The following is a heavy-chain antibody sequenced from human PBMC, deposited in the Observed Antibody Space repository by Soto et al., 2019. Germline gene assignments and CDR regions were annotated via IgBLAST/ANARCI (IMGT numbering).Heavy chain of an antibody. J-gene: IGHJ4*02. CDR1: GFTFGDLG. CDR2: IDWNGGTT. V-gene: IGHV3-20*04. Sequence: PGGSLRLCCAASGFTFGDLGMSWVRHVPGKGLEWVCGIDWNGGTTGCVDSVKGRFTISRDNAKNSLYLQMNSLRPEDTAFYYCARGMDRAMLSFFTYWGQGTQVTVSS. CDR3: ARGMDRAMLSFFTY. D-gene: IGHD5-18*01.